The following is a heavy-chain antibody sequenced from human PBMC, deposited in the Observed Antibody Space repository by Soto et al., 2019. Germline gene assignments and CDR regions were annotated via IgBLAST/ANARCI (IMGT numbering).Heavy chain of an antibody. V-gene: IGHV4-39*01. CDR2: IYYSGST. D-gene: IGHD5-18*01. J-gene: IGHJ4*02. Sequence: ETLTLTCAVSGVSISSSSYYWGWIRQPPGKGLEWIGSIYYSGSTYYNPSLKSRVTISVDTSKNQFSLKLSSVTAADTAVYYCATRDTAMVLPFDYWGQGTLVTVSS. CDR1: GVSISSSSYY. CDR3: ATRDTAMVLPFDY.